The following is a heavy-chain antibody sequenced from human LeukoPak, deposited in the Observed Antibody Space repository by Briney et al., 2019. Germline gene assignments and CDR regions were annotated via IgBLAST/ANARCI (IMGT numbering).Heavy chain of an antibody. V-gene: IGHV3-30-3*01. J-gene: IGHJ4*02. CDR1: GFTFSSYA. CDR3: ARGSPLLL. CDR2: ISYDGSNK. Sequence: GRSLRLSCAASGFTFSSYAMHWVRQAPGKGLEWVAVISYDGSNKYYADSVKGRFTISRDNSKNTLYLQMNSLRAEDTAVYYCARGSPLLLWGQGTLVTVSS.